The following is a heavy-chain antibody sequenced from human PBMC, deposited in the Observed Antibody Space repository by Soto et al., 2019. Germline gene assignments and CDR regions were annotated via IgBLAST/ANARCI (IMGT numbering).Heavy chain of an antibody. V-gene: IGHV3-13*01. J-gene: IGHJ6*02. D-gene: IGHD3-10*01. Sequence: EVQLVESGGGLVQPGGSLRLSCAASGFTFSSYDMHWVRQATGKGLEWVSAIGTAGDTYYPGSVKGRFTISRENAKNSLYLQMNSLRAEDTAVYYCARGATLDSGSLLHGYYYGMDVWGQGTTVTVSS. CDR2: IGTAGDT. CDR3: ARGATLDSGSLLHGYYYGMDV. CDR1: GFTFSSYD.